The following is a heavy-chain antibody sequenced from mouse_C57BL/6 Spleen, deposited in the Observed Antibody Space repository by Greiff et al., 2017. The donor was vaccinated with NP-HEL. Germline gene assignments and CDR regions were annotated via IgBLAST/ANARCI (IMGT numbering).Heavy chain of an antibody. V-gene: IGHV1-20*01. CDR3: ARESITTVDWYFDV. CDR1: GYSFTGYF. Sequence: VQLQQSGPELVKPGDSVKISCKASGYSFTGYFMNWVMQSHGKSLEWIGRINPYNGDTFYNQKFKGKATLTVDKSSSTAHMELRSLTSEDSAVYYCARESITTVDWYFDVWGTGTTVTVSS. CDR2: INPYNGDT. J-gene: IGHJ1*03. D-gene: IGHD1-1*01.